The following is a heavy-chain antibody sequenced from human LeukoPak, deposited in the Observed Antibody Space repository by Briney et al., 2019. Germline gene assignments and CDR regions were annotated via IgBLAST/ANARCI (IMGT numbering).Heavy chain of an antibody. V-gene: IGHV3-23*01. CDR2: ISASGGST. CDR1: GFTFSSYA. CDR3: AKGIWSGYRWYFDY. Sequence: GGSLRLSCAASGFTFSSYAMSWVRQAPGKGLKWVSAISASGGSTYYADSVKGRFTISRDNSKNTLYLQMNSLRAEDTAVYYCAKGIWSGYRWYFDYWGQGTLVTASS. J-gene: IGHJ4*02. D-gene: IGHD3-3*01.